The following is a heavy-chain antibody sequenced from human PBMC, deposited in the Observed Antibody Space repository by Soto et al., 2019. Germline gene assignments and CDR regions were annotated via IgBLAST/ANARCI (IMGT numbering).Heavy chain of an antibody. V-gene: IGHV3-23*01. CDR3: AKDRRRTVGGAPTDY. CDR1: GFTFSSYA. Sequence: EVQLLESGGGLVQPGGSLRLSCAASGFTFSSYAMSWVRQAPGKGLEWVSAISGSGGSTYYADSVKGRFTISRDNSKYTLYLQMNSLRAEDTAVYYCAKDRRRTVGGAPTDYWGQGTLVTVSS. J-gene: IGHJ4*02. D-gene: IGHD3-16*01. CDR2: ISGSGGST.